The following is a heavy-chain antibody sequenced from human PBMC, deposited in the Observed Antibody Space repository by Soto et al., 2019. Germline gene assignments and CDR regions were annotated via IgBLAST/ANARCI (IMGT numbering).Heavy chain of an antibody. D-gene: IGHD2-2*01. CDR3: ARLSCSNTTCDSWFDP. CDR1: GYTFTTFS. V-gene: IGHV5-10-1*01. Sequence: XESLKMSRTCFGYTFTTFSISCVRQMAGKGLEWMGRIDPRDSYVNYSPSFQGHVTISLDKSISTAYLQWGSLKASDTAMYYCARLSCSNTTCDSWFDPWGQGTLVTVSS. J-gene: IGHJ5*02. CDR2: IDPRDSYV.